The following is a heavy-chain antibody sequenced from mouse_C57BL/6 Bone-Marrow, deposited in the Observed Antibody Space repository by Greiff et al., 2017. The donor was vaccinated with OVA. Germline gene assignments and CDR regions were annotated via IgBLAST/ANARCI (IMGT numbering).Heavy chain of an antibody. J-gene: IGHJ4*01. D-gene: IGHD2-4*01. CDR2: ISDGGSYT. CDR3: ARDPMITTEAMDY. V-gene: IGHV5-4*01. CDR1: GFTFSSYA. Sequence: EVKLVESGGGLVKPGGSLKLSCAASGFTFSSYAMSWVRQTPEKRLEWVATISDGGSYTYYPDNVKGRFTISRDNAKNNLYLQMSHLKSEDTAMYYCARDPMITTEAMDYWGQGTSVTVSS.